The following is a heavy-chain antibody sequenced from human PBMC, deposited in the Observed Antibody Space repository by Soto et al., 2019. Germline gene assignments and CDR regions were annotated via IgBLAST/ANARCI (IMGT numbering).Heavy chain of an antibody. J-gene: IGHJ3*02. CDR2: ISGSGGST. D-gene: IGHD3-9*01. CDR3: AKEPYYDILTGYYPENAFDI. V-gene: IGHV3-23*01. Sequence: GGSLRLSCAASGFTFSSYAMSWVRQAPGKGLEWVSAISGSGGSTYYADSVKGRFTISRDNSKNTLYLQMNSLRAEDTAVYYCAKEPYYDILTGYYPENAFDIWGQGTMVTVSS. CDR1: GFTFSSYA.